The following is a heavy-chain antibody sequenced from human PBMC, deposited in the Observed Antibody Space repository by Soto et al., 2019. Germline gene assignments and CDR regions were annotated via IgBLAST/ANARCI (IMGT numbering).Heavy chain of an antibody. CDR2: IYHTGTT. V-gene: IGHV4-4*02. CDR3: AMFSGFFTISPFGL. D-gene: IGHD2-8*01. Sequence: QVHLQESGPGLVKPSGTLSLTCDVSGDSISSVNWWGWVRQPPGQGLEWIGEIYHTGTTNYNPSLQSRLTLSVDKCENQLSLNLTSVTAADTAVYYCAMFSGFFTISPFGLWGQGSLVTVSS. J-gene: IGHJ4*02. CDR1: GDSISSVNW.